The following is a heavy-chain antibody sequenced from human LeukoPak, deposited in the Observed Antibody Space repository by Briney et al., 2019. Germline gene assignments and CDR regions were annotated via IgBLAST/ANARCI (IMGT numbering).Heavy chain of an antibody. CDR1: GFTCSSYE. V-gene: IGHV3-48*03. CDR2: ISSSGSTI. Sequence: GGSLRLSCAASGFTCSSYEMNWVRQAPGKGLEWVSYISSSGSTIYYADSVKGRFTISRDNAKNSLYLQMNSLRAEDTAVYYCARSGIAAAGIYYGMDVWGQGTTVTVSS. J-gene: IGHJ6*02. D-gene: IGHD6-13*01. CDR3: ARSGIAAAGIYYGMDV.